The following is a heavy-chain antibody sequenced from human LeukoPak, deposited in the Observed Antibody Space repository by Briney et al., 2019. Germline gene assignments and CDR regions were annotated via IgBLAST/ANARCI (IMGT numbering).Heavy chain of an antibody. J-gene: IGHJ4*02. V-gene: IGHV3-48*01. CDR2: ISSSSSTI. Sequence: GGSLRLSCAASGFTFSSYSMNWVRQAPGKGLEWVSYISSSSSTIYYADSVKGRFTISRDNAKNSLYLQMNSLRAEDTAVYYCARITMVRGVIFDYWGQGTLVTVSS. CDR1: GFTFSSYS. CDR3: ARITMVRGVIFDY. D-gene: IGHD3-10*01.